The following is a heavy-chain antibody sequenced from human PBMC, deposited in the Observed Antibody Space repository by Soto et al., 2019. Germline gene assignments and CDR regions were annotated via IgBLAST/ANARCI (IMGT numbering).Heavy chain of an antibody. Sequence: PGGPLNISCQCSGYRFTSDWIAWVSQMPGKGQEWMGIIYPSDADTRYSTSFQGQVTISADKSISTADLQWSSLKASDSAMYYCARLFGSATYPDSWGQGTLVTVSS. CDR1: GYRFTSDW. J-gene: IGHJ4*02. V-gene: IGHV5-51*01. CDR2: IYPSDADT. CDR3: ARLFGSATYPDS. D-gene: IGHD3-10*01.